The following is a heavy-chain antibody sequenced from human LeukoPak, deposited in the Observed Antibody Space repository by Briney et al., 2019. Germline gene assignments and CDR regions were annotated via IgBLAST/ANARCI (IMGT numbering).Heavy chain of an antibody. Sequence: PSETLSLTCTVSGGSLSSSSYYWGWIRQPPGKGLEWIGSIYYSGSTYYNPSLKSRVTISVDTSKNQFSLQLNSVTPEDTAVYYCAREAAGYYFDYWGQGTLVTVSS. V-gene: IGHV4-39*02. CDR2: IYYSGST. CDR1: GGSLSSSSYY. J-gene: IGHJ4*02. CDR3: AREAAGYYFDY. D-gene: IGHD6-19*01.